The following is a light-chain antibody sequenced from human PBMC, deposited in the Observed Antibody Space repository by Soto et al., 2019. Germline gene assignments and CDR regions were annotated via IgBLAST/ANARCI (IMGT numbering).Light chain of an antibody. CDR3: QQYNIWPRT. V-gene: IGKV3-15*01. CDR2: GAS. Sequence: EIVMTQSPATLSVSPGERATLSCRSSQSVSSNLAWYQQKPGQAPRLLIYGASTRATGIPARFSGSGSGTESTLTISSLQSEDFAVYYCQQYNIWPRTFGQGTKVDSK. CDR1: QSVSSN. J-gene: IGKJ1*01.